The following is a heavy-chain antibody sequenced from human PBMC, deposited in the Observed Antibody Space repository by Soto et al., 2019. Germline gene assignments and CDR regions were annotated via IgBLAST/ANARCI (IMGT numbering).Heavy chain of an antibody. J-gene: IGHJ3*02. CDR2: IYPGDSDT. D-gene: IGHD4-4*01. Sequence: GESLKISCKGSGYSFTSYWIGWVRQMPGKGLEWMGIIYPGDSDTRYSPSFQGQATISADKSISTAYLQWSSLKASDTAMYYCATRLQGKDDAFDIWGQGTMVTVSS. V-gene: IGHV5-51*01. CDR3: ATRLQGKDDAFDI. CDR1: GYSFTSYW.